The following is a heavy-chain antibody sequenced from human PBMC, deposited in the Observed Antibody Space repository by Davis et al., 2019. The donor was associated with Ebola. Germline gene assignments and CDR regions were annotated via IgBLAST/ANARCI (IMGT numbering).Heavy chain of an antibody. CDR1: VITFSSYA. CDR2: IWFDGRNA. D-gene: IGHD2-15*01. J-gene: IGHJ4*02. V-gene: IGHV3-30*02. CDR3: AKDPGGHSGDSDY. Sequence: GESLKIPCADSVITFSSYAMTWVRQTPGKGLEWVAFIWFDGRNAHYIDSVKGRFNIFRDNSKNTLYLQMNSLRPEDTATYYCAKDPGGHSGDSDYWGQGTLVIVSS.